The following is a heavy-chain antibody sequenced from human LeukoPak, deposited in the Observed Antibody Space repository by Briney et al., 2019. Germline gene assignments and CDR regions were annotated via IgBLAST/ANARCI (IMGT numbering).Heavy chain of an antibody. Sequence: SETLSLTCTVSGGSISSGSDYWSWIRQSAGKGLEWIGRVYSSGSANYNPSLKSRLTMAVDTSKNQISLKLTSMTAADTAVYYCARDSGFWTFDPWGQGALVTVSS. D-gene: IGHD3/OR15-3a*01. CDR1: GGSISSGSDY. CDR2: VYSSGSA. V-gene: IGHV4-61*02. J-gene: IGHJ5*02. CDR3: ARDSGFWTFDP.